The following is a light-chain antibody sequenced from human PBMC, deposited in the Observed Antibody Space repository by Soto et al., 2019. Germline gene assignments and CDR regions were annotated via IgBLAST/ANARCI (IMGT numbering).Light chain of an antibody. CDR2: GNR. J-gene: IGLJ1*01. CDR1: SSNIGAGYD. Sequence: QSVLTQPPSVSGAPGQRVTISCTGTSSNIGAGYDVHSYQQFPGTAPKLLIYGNRNRPSGVPDRFSGSKSGTSASLAITGLQAEDEATYYCQSCDSSLSGSGVFGTGTKLTVL. CDR3: QSCDSSLSGSGV. V-gene: IGLV1-40*01.